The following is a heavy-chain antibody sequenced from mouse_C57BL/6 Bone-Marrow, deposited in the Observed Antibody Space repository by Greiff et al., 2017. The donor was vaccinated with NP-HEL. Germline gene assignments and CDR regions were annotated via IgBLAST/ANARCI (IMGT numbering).Heavy chain of an antibody. V-gene: IGHV5-15*01. Sequence: EVQLVESGGGLVQPGGSLKLSCAASGFTFSDYGMAWVRQAPRKGPEWVAFISNLAYSIYYADTVTGRFTISRENATNTLYLKMSSVRSEDTAMYYCARHPYAWFAYWGQGTLVTVAA. CDR2: ISNLAYSI. D-gene: IGHD6-5*01. CDR3: ARHPYAWFAY. CDR1: GFTFSDYG. J-gene: IGHJ3*01.